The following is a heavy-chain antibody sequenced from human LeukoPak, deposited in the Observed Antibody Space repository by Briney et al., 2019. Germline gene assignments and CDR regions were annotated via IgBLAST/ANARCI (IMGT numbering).Heavy chain of an antibody. D-gene: IGHD3-22*01. J-gene: IGHJ3*02. CDR1: GGSISPYF. CDR3: ARPLIVGSKGAFDI. Sequence: SETLSLTCTASGGSISPYFWSWIRQPPGKGLEWIAYIYYSGSTNYNPSLKSRVTISVDTSKNQFSLKLSSVTAADTAVYYCARPLIVGSKGAFDIWGQGTMVTVSS. V-gene: IGHV4-59*08. CDR2: IYYSGST.